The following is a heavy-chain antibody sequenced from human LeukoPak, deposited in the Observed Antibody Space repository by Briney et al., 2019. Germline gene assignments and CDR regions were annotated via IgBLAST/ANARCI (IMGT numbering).Heavy chain of an antibody. CDR2: IYYSGST. CDR3: ARGQYYDFWSGPWWFDP. D-gene: IGHD3-3*01. J-gene: IGHJ5*02. V-gene: IGHV4-59*01. CDR1: GGSISSYY. Sequence: SETLSLTCTVSGGSISSYYWSWIRQPPGKGLEWIGYIYYSGSTNYNPSLKSRVTISVDTSENQFSLKLSSVTAADTAVYYCARGQYYDFWSGPWWFDPWGQGTLVTVSS.